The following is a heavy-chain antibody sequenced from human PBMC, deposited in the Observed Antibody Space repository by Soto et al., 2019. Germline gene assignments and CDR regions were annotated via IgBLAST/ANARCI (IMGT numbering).Heavy chain of an antibody. D-gene: IGHD4-17*01. CDR1: GFTFSSYT. CDR3: AKDIDYGDTAFGY. V-gene: IGHV3-23*01. J-gene: IGHJ4*02. Sequence: GGSLRLSCAASGFTFSSYTMSWVHQAPGKGLEWVSAISGSGGSTYYADSVKGRFTISRDNSKNTLYLQMNSLRAEDTAVYYCAKDIDYGDTAFGYWGQGTLVTVSS. CDR2: ISGSGGST.